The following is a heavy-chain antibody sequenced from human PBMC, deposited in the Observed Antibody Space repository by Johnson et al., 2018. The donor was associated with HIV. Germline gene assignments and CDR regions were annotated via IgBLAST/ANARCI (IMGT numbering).Heavy chain of an antibody. V-gene: IGHV3-30-3*01. J-gene: IGHJ3*02. CDR3: TTDPITMVQETVPGDAFDI. Sequence: QVQLVESGGGVVQPGRSLRLSCAASGFTFSSYAMHWVRQAPGKGLEWVAVISYDGSNKYYADSVKGRFTISRDNSKNTLYLQMNSLRAEDTAVYYCTTDPITMVQETVPGDAFDIWGQGTMVTVSS. CDR1: GFTFSSYA. CDR2: ISYDGSNK. D-gene: IGHD3-10*01.